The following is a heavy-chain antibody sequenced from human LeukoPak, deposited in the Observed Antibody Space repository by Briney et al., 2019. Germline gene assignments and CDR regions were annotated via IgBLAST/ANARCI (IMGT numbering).Heavy chain of an antibody. D-gene: IGHD3-16*01. Sequence: SETLSLTCTVSGGSISSGGYYWSWIRQHPGKGLEWIGYIYYSGSTYYNPSLKSRVTISVDTSKNQFSLKLSSVTAADTAVYYCASCHYVWGSSTSFDYWGQGTLVTVSS. CDR3: ASCHYVWGSSTSFDY. CDR1: GGSISSGGYY. V-gene: IGHV4-31*03. CDR2: IYYSGST. J-gene: IGHJ4*02.